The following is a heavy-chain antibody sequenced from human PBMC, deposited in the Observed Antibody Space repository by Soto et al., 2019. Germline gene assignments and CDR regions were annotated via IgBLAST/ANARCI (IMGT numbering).Heavy chain of an antibody. Sequence: SETQSLTYTFTCDSVNSYYWSFMRHPPGKGLECMGYVYYSGSTNYNPSLKSRVTISVDTSKNQISLRLKSVTAADTAVYYCERAETSGIHYFDYWGQGSLVTVSS. CDR2: VYYSGST. D-gene: IGHD6-13*01. V-gene: IGHV4-59*02. CDR3: ERAETSGIHYFDY. J-gene: IGHJ4*02. CDR1: CDSVNSYY.